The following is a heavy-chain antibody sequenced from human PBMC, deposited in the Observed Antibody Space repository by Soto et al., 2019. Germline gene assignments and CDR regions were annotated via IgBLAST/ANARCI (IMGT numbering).Heavy chain of an antibody. CDR2: IYYSGST. Sequence: SETLPLTCTVSGGSISSSNYYWDWIRQPPGKGLEWIGSIYYSGSTYYNPSLKSRVTISVDTSKNQFSLKLSSVTAADTAVYSCARGHNWFDPWGQGTLVTVSS. V-gene: IGHV4-39*01. CDR1: GGSISSSNYY. CDR3: ARGHNWFDP. J-gene: IGHJ5*02.